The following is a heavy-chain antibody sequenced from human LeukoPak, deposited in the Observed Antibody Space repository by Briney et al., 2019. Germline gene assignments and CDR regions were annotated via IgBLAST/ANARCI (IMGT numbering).Heavy chain of an antibody. D-gene: IGHD3-3*01. V-gene: IGHV4-39*01. CDR3: ARGSPYEH. Sequence: SETLSLTCTVSGGSISSSSYYWGWIRQPPGKGLEWIGSIYYSGSTYYNPPLESRLTISVDTSKNQFSLKLRSVTAADTAVYYCARGSPYEHWGQGTLVTVSS. CDR2: IYYSGST. J-gene: IGHJ4*02. CDR1: GGSISSSSYY.